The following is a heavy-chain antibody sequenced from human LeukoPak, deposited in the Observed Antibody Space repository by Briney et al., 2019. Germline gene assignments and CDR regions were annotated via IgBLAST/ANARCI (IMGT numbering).Heavy chain of an antibody. V-gene: IGHV4-61*01. J-gene: IGHJ4*02. CDR1: GGSVSSGSYY. Sequence: PSGTLSLTCTVSGGSVSSGSYYWSWIRQPPGKGLEWIGYIYYSGSTNYNPSLKSRVTISVDTSKNQFSLKLSSVTAADTAVYYCARGGIIGYYSTTYYFDYWGQGTLVTVSS. CDR2: IYYSGST. CDR3: ARGGIIGYYSTTYYFDY. D-gene: IGHD3-22*01.